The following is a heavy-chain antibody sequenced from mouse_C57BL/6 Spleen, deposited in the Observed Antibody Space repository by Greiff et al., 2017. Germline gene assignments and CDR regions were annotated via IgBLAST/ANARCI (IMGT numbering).Heavy chain of an antibody. V-gene: IGHV5-17*01. CDR3: ARPHYYGSSSYYFDD. D-gene: IGHD1-1*01. J-gene: IGHJ2*01. CDR2: ISSGSSTI. CDR1: GFTFSDYG. Sequence: EVQVVESGGGLVKPGGSLKLSCAASGFTFSDYGMHWVRQAPEKGLEWVAYISSGSSTIYYADTVKGRFTISRDNAKNTLFLQMTSLRSEDTAMYYCARPHYYGSSSYYFDDWGKGTTLTVSS.